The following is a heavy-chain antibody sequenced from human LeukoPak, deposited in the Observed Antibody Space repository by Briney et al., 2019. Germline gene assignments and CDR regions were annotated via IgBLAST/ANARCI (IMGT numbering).Heavy chain of an antibody. CDR3: ARMEDYGDSKSDY. CDR1: GFTFSSYS. V-gene: IGHV3-21*01. CDR2: ISSSSSYI. Sequence: PGGSLRLSCAASGFTFSSYSMNWVRQAPGKGLEWVSSISSSSSYIYYADSVKGRFTIPRDNAKSSLYLQMNSLRAEDTAVYYCARMEDYGDSKSDYWGQGTLVTVSS. D-gene: IGHD4-17*01. J-gene: IGHJ4*02.